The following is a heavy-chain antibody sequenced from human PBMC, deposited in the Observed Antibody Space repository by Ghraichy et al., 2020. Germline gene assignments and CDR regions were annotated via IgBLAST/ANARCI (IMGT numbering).Heavy chain of an antibody. CDR3: ARGSYGDYGGDYYFYYMDV. J-gene: IGHJ6*03. Sequence: SVKVSCKASGGTFRNFVINWARQAPGQGLEWMGGIIPIFGTARYTQKFQGRVTITADESTSTAYMELSSLRSEDTAVYYCARGSYGDYGGDYYFYYMDVWGIGTSGTVSS. CDR2: IIPIFGTA. V-gene: IGHV1-69*13. D-gene: IGHD4-17*01. CDR1: GGTFRNFV.